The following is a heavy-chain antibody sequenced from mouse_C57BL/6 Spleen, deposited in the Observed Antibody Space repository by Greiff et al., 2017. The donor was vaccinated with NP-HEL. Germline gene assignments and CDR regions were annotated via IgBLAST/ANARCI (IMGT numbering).Heavy chain of an antibody. CDR1: GYTFTSYW. CDR2: INPSNGGT. V-gene: IGHV1-55*01. CDR3: ARRGRGAMDY. J-gene: IGHJ4*01. Sequence: QVQLQQPGAELVKPGASVKMSCKASGYTFTSYWITWVKQRPGQGLEWIGDINPSNGGTNYNEKFKSKATLTVDKSSSTAYMQLSSLTSEDSAVYYCARRGRGAMDYWGQGTSVTVSS. D-gene: IGHD3-3*01.